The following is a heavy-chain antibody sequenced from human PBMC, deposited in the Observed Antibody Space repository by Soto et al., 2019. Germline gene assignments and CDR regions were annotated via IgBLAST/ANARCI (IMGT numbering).Heavy chain of an antibody. D-gene: IGHD2-21*02. CDR3: ARDRTASWFDP. V-gene: IGHV4-59*01. CDR1: GGSFSSYY. Sequence: QVQLQESGPGLVKPSETLSLTCAVSGGSFSSYYWSWIRQPPGKGLEWIGYIYYTGITGYNPPLKTRVTMSVATSKNQFALKLRSVTAADTAVYYCARDRTASWFDPWGQGTLVTVSS. J-gene: IGHJ5*02. CDR2: IYYTGIT.